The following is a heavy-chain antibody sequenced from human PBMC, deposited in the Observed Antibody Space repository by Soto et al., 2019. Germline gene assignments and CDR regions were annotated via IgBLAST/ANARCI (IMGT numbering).Heavy chain of an antibody. V-gene: IGHV4-34*01. CDR1: GGTFSGYF. CDR2: ANDRGSR. CDR3: ARESEDLTSNFDY. Sequence: SETLSLTCAVYGGTFSGYFWSWLRQPPGKGLEWLAEANDRGSRNYNPSLRGRLTISLDTSKNQFSLSAEDTAVYYCARESEDLTSNFDYWGQGTLVTVSS. J-gene: IGHJ4*02.